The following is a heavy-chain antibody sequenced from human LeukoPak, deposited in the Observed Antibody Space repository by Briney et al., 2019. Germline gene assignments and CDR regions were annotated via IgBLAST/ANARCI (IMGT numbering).Heavy chain of an antibody. Sequence: SETLSLTCTVSDYSISSGYYWGWIRQPPGKGLKWIGSFYHSGSTYYNPSLKSRATISVDTSKNQFSLKLSSVTAADTAVYYCARGRGYQLSSNWFDPWGQGTLVTVSS. D-gene: IGHD2-2*01. CDR2: FYHSGST. J-gene: IGHJ5*02. CDR1: DYSISSGYY. CDR3: ARGRGYQLSSNWFDP. V-gene: IGHV4-38-2*02.